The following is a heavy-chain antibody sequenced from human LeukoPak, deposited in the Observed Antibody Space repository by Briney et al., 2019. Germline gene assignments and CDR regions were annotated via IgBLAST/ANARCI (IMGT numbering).Heavy chain of an antibody. CDR2: IWYDGSNK. V-gene: IGHV3-33*01. Sequence: GRSLRLSCAASGFTFSSYGMHWVRQAPGKGLEWVAVIWYDGSNKYYADSVKGRFTISRDNSKNTLYLQMNSLRAEDTAVYYCASPLTAAAGRDYWGQGTLVTVSS. CDR3: ASPLTAAAGRDY. D-gene: IGHD6-13*01. J-gene: IGHJ4*02. CDR1: GFTFSSYG.